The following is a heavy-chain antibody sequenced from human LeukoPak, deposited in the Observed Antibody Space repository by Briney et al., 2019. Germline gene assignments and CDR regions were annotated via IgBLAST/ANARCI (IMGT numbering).Heavy chain of an antibody. CDR1: GGSFSGYY. Sequence: SETLSLTCAVYGGSFSGYYWSWIRQPPGKGLEWIGEINHSGSTNYNPSLKSRVTISVDTSKNQFSLKLSSVTAADTAVYYCATRRDGYLDYWGQGTLVTVSS. CDR3: ATRRDGYLDY. CDR2: INHSGST. V-gene: IGHV4-34*01. J-gene: IGHJ4*02.